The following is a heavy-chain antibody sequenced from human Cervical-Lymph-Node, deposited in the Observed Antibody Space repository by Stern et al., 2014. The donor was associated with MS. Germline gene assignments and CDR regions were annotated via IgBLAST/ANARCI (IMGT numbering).Heavy chain of an antibody. Sequence: QVHLVESGPEVKKPGASVKVSCTASGYTFSRYGIGWVRQAPGQGLEWMGWVSGPTGKTNYDEKWPDRVTITQDTYTTTAYLGVWSLTSDDTSVYFCARDAGGYFYAMDVWGQGTTVIVS. CDR1: GYTFSRYG. V-gene: IGHV1-18*01. CDR2: VSGPTGKT. CDR3: ARDAGGYFYAMDV. D-gene: IGHD3-10*01. J-gene: IGHJ6*02.